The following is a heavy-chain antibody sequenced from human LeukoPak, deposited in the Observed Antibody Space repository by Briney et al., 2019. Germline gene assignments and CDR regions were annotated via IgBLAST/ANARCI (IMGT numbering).Heavy chain of an antibody. J-gene: IGHJ4*02. Sequence: GGSLRLSCAASGFTFSSYSMNWVRQAPGKGLEWVSYISSCSSTIYYADSVKGRFTISRDNAKNSLYLQMNSLRDEDTAVYYCARGEVSGYSSGWYAFDYWGQGTLVTVSS. CDR2: ISSCSSTI. D-gene: IGHD6-19*01. CDR3: ARGEVSGYSSGWYAFDY. V-gene: IGHV3-48*02. CDR1: GFTFSSYS.